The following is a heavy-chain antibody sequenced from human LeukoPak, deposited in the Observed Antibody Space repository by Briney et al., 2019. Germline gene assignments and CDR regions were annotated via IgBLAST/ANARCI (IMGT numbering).Heavy chain of an antibody. J-gene: IGHJ5*02. CDR1: GYTFTSYG. CDR2: ISAYNGNT. V-gene: IGHV1-18*01. CDR3: ARRLGGGYDSNWFDP. Sequence: ASVKVSCKASGYTFTSYGISWVRQAPGQGLEWMGWISAYNGNTNYAQKLQGRVTMTTDTSTSTAYMELRSLRSDDTAVYYCARRLGGGYDSNWFDPWGQGTLVTVSS. D-gene: IGHD5-12*01.